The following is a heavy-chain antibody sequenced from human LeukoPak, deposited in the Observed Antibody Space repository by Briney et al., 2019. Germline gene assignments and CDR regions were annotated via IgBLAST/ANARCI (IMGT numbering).Heavy chain of an antibody. Sequence: PGRSLRLSCAASGFTFSSYGMHWVRQAPGKGLEWVSYISSSGSTIYYADSVKGRFTISRDNAKNSLYLQMNSLRAEDTAVYYCASDIGGFGRLAFDIWGQGTMVTVSS. J-gene: IGHJ3*02. V-gene: IGHV3-48*04. CDR3: ASDIGGFGRLAFDI. CDR2: ISSSGSTI. D-gene: IGHD2-15*01. CDR1: GFTFSSYG.